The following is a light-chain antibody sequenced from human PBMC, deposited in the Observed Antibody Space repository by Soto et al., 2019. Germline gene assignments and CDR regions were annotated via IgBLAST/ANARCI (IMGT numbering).Light chain of an antibody. CDR3: QQYGSSPLT. CDR1: QSVDTKY. CDR2: GTS. V-gene: IGKV3-20*01. Sequence: EIVLTQSPGSLSLSPGERAALSCRASQSVDTKYLNWYQQKPGQAPRLLIYGTSFKATGVPDRFSGSGSGADFTLTISRLEPEDFAVYYCQQYGSSPLTFGGGTKVEIK. J-gene: IGKJ4*01.